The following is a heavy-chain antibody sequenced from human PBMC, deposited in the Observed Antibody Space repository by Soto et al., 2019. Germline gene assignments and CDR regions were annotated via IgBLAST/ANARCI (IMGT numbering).Heavy chain of an antibody. CDR3: ARDRGAYGMDV. CDR2: ISAYNGNT. V-gene: IGHV1-18*01. CDR1: GYTFTSYG. D-gene: IGHD3-10*01. Sequence: QVQLVQSGAEVKKPGASVKVSCKASGYTFTSYGISWVRQAPGQGLEWMGWISAYNGNTNYAQKLQGRVTMTTDTPTRTAYRELRSLRSDDTAVYSCARDRGAYGMDVWGQGTTVTVSS. J-gene: IGHJ6*02.